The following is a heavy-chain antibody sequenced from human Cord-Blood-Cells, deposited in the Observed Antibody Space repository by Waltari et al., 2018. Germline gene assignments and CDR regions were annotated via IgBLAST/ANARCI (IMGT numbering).Heavy chain of an antibody. CDR2: INHNGST. CDR3: ARGGEDNWFDP. CDR1: GGSFSGYY. V-gene: IGHV4-34*01. Sequence: QVQLQQWGAGLLKPSETLSLTCAVYGGSFSGYYWSWIRQPPGKGLEWIGEINHNGSTNYNPSLKSRVTISVDTSKNQFSLKLSSVTAADTAVYYCARGGEDNWFDPWGQGTLVTVSS. D-gene: IGHD3-10*01. J-gene: IGHJ5*02.